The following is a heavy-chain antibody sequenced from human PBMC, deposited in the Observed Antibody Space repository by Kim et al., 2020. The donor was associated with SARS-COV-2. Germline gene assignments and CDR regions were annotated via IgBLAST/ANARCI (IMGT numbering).Heavy chain of an antibody. D-gene: IGHD2-15*01. Sequence: GGSLRLSCAASGFTFSSHAMDWVRQAPGKGLEWVAVISYDGNTKYYLDSVKGRFTVSRDNSKNTVYLQMNSLTAEDTAVYYCARDRCTGTSCYSLGDWGQGTLVTVSS. J-gene: IGHJ4*02. CDR3: ARDRCTGTSCYSLGD. V-gene: IGHV3-30*04. CDR2: ISYDGNTK. CDR1: GFTFSSHA.